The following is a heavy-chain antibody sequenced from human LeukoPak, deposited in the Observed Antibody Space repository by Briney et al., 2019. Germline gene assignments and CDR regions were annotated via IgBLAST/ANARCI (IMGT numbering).Heavy chain of an antibody. D-gene: IGHD3-9*01. Sequence: GGSLRLSCAASGFTFSSYAMHWVRQAPGKGLEWVAVISYDGSNKYYADSVKGRFTISRDNSKNTVYLQMNSLRVEDTAVYYCARDLRYSSDYWGQGTLVSVSS. CDR3: ARDLRYSSDY. J-gene: IGHJ4*02. CDR2: ISYDGSNK. CDR1: GFTFSSYA. V-gene: IGHV3-30*04.